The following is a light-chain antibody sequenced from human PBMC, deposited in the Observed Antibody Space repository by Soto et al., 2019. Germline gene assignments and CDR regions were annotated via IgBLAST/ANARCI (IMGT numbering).Light chain of an antibody. J-gene: IGKJ4*01. V-gene: IGKV3-20*01. CDR3: QQYGSSPLT. Sequence: EIVLTQSTGTLSLSPGERATLSCRASQSVSSSYLAWYQQKPGQAPRLLIYGASSRATGIPDRFSGSGSGTEFTLTISRLEPADFAVYYCQQYGSSPLTFGGGTKVEIK. CDR1: QSVSSSY. CDR2: GAS.